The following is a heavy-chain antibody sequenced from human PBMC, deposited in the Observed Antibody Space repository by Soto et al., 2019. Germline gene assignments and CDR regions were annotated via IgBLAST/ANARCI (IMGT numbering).Heavy chain of an antibody. CDR2: IYYGGST. CDR1: GGSISSGGYY. V-gene: IGHV4-31*03. CDR3: ARGRDCSTTSCSLDLRLGYYFDK. J-gene: IGHJ4*02. Sequence: SETLSLTCTVSGGSISSGGYYWSWIRQHPGKGLEWIGYIYYGGSTYYNPSLMSRVTISVDTSKNQFSLKSSSVTAADTAVYYCARGRDCSTTSCSLDLRLGYYFDKWGQGTLVTASS. D-gene: IGHD2-2*01.